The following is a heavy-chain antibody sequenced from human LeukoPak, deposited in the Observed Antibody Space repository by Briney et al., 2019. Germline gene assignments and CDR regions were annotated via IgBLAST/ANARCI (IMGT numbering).Heavy chain of an antibody. Sequence: ASVKVSCKASGYTLTSYAIHWVRQAPGQRPEWMGWINTGNGNTKYSQKFQGRVTITRDTSAYTAYMELSSLRFEDTAVYYCARGGSRMTTFYIIDYWGQGTLVTVSS. CDR1: GYTLTSYA. CDR3: ARGGSRMTTFYIIDY. CDR2: INTGNGNT. V-gene: IGHV1-3*04. J-gene: IGHJ4*02. D-gene: IGHD4-11*01.